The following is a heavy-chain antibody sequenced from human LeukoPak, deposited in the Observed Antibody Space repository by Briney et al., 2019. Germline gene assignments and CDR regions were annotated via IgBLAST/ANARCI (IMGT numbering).Heavy chain of an antibody. J-gene: IGHJ4*02. CDR3: ARSPVLDRNDWSFAD. D-gene: IGHD1-1*01. CDR1: GFTFSSYS. Sequence: PGGSLRLSCAASGFTFSSYSMNWVRQAPGKGLEWVSSISSSSSYIYYADSVKGRFTISRDNPKNTVYLQMNSLRAEDTAVYFCARSPVLDRNDWSFADWGQGTLVTVSS. CDR2: ISSSSSYI. V-gene: IGHV3-21*04.